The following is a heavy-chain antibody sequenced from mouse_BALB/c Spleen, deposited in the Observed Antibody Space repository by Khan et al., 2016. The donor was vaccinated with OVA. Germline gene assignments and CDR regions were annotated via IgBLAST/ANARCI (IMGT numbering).Heavy chain of an antibody. CDR1: GFTFSSYG. Sequence: EVELVESGGDLVKPGGSLKLSCAASGFTFSSYGMSWVRQTPDKRLEWVATISSGGSYTYYPASVQGRFTITRDNAKNTLYLQMSSLKSEDTAMYYCARHTGTPFDYWGQGTTLTVSS. V-gene: IGHV5-6*01. CDR2: ISSGGSYT. D-gene: IGHD4-1*01. J-gene: IGHJ2*01. CDR3: ARHTGTPFDY.